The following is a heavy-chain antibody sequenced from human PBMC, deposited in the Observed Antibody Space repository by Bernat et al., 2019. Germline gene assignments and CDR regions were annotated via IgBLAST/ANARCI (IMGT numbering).Heavy chain of an antibody. V-gene: IGHV4-4*02. CDR1: GGSISSSNW. J-gene: IGHJ6*02. D-gene: IGHD1-26*01. CDR2: IYHSGST. CDR3: ARGPMEGILGPTTDYYYGMDV. Sequence: QVQLQESGPGLVKPSGTLSLTCAVSGGSISSSNWWSWVRQPPGKGLEWIGEIYHSGSTNYNPSLKSRVTISVDKSKNQFSLKLSSVTAADTAVYYCARGPMEGILGPTTDYYYGMDVWGQGTTVTVSS.